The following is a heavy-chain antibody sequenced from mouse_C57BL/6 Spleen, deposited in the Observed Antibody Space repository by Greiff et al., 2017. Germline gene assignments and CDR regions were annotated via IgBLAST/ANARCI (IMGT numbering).Heavy chain of an antibody. D-gene: IGHD1-1*01. CDR3: ARLSYEVDY. CDR2: INPNNGGT. Sequence: EVQLVESGPELVKPGASVKIPCKASGYTFTDYNMDWVKQSHGKSLEWIGDINPNNGGTIYNQKFKGKATLTVDKSSSTAYMELRSLTSEDTAVYYCARLSYEVDYWGQGTSVTVSS. CDR1: GYTFTDYN. J-gene: IGHJ4*01. V-gene: IGHV1-18*01.